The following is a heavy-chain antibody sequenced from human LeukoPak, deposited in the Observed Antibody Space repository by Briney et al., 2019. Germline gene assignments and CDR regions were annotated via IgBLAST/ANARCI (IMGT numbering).Heavy chain of an antibody. V-gene: IGHV1-8*01. J-gene: IGHJ5*02. CDR3: AKAGIVATMTAAWFDP. CDR2: MNPNSGNT. D-gene: IGHD5-12*01. CDR1: GYTFTSYD. Sequence: EASVKVSCKASGYTFTSYDINWVRQATGQGLEWMGWMNPNSGNTGYAQKFRGRVTMTRDTSKSTAYMELSSLRFENTAMYYCAKAGIVATMTAAWFDPWGQGTLVTVSS.